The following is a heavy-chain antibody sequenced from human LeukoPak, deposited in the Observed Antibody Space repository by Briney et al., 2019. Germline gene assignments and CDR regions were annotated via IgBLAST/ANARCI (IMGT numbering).Heavy chain of an antibody. Sequence: SETLSLTCTVSGGSISSYYWSWIRQPAGKGLEWIGYIYYSGSTNYNPSLKSRVTISVDTSKNQFSLKLSSVTAADTAVYYCARDANYYGSGSPYRYYYYMDVWGKGTTVTVSS. D-gene: IGHD3-10*01. V-gene: IGHV4-59*01. CDR1: GGSISSYY. CDR2: IYYSGST. J-gene: IGHJ6*03. CDR3: ARDANYYGSGSPYRYYYYMDV.